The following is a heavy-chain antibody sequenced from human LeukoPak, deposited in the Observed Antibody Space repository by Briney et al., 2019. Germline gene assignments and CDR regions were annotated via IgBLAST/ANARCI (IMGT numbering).Heavy chain of an antibody. CDR2: INHSGST. V-gene: IGHV4-34*01. CDR1: GGSFSGYY. J-gene: IGHJ4*02. Sequence: SETLSLTCAVYGGSFSGYYWSWIRQPPGKGLEWIGEINHSGSTNYNPSLKSRVTISVDTSKNQFSLKLISVTAADTALYYCATRLQSGSGSYYNSWGQGAQVTVSS. D-gene: IGHD3-10*01. CDR3: ATRLQSGSGSYYNS.